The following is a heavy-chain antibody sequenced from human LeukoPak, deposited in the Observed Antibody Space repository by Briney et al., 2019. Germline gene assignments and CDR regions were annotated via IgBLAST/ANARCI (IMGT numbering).Heavy chain of an antibody. CDR3: ASIYGSGSYPEI. CDR2: INAGNGNT. J-gene: IGHJ4*02. CDR1: GYTFTSYA. D-gene: IGHD3-10*01. V-gene: IGHV1-3*01. Sequence: ASVKVSCKASGYTFTSYAMHWVRQAPGQGLEWMGWINAGNGNTKYSQKFQGRVTITRDTSASTAYMELSSLRSEDTAVYYCASIYGSGSYPEIWGQGTLVTVSS.